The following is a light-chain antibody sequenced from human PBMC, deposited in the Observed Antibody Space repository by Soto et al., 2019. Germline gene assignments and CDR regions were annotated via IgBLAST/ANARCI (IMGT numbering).Light chain of an antibody. CDR1: QSIARNS. J-gene: IGKJ4*01. CDR2: AAS. V-gene: IGKV3-20*01. CDR3: QQYGGLPIT. Sequence: EIVLTQSPGTLSLSPGERATLSCRASQSIARNSIAWYQQKPGRAPRLLIYAASTRATGIPDRFSGGGSGTDFTLTISGLEPGDFAVFYCQQYGGLPITFGGGTRVEIK.